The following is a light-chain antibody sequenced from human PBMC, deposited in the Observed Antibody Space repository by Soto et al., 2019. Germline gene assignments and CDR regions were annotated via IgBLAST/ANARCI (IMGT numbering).Light chain of an antibody. CDR2: GAS. Sequence: EIVLTQSPGTLALSPGERVTLSCRASQSVSSGFLAWYQQKPGQAPRLLIYGASSRATGIPDRFTGSGSGTDFTLTISRLEPEDFGVYNCQQHGTSPITFGQGPRLEIK. CDR3: QQHGTSPIT. CDR1: QSVSSGF. V-gene: IGKV3-20*01. J-gene: IGKJ5*01.